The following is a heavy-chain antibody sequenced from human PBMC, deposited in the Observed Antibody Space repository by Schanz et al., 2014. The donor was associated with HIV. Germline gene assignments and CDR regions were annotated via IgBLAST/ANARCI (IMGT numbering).Heavy chain of an antibody. V-gene: IGHV3-23*01. CDR1: GFTFRTYA. J-gene: IGHJ4*02. Sequence: EVQLLESGGRWVQTGRSLRLSCAASGFTFRTYAMNWVRQAPGKGLEWVSGISGSGGSTYYADSVKGRFTISRDNSENTLYLQMNSLRPEDTAVYYCAKDFGPFPKLELLDFWGQGTLVTVSS. D-gene: IGHD1-7*01. CDR3: AKDFGPFPKLELLDF. CDR2: ISGSGGST.